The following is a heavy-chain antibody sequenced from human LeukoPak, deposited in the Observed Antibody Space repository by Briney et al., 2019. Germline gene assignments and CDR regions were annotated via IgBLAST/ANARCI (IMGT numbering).Heavy chain of an antibody. CDR1: GGSISSSSYY. D-gene: IGHD2-2*01. J-gene: IGHJ5*02. CDR3: ASVLSGYQLYNWLDP. Sequence: SETLSLTCTVSGGSISSSSYYWGWIRQPPGKGLEWIGSIYYSGSTYYNPSLKSRVTISVDTSKNQSSLKLSSVTAADTAVYYCASVLSGYQLYNWLDPWGQGTLVTVSS. CDR2: IYYSGST. V-gene: IGHV4-39*01.